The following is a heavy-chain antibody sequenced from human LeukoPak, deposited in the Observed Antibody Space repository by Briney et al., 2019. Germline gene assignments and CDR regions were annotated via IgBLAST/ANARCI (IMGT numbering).Heavy chain of an antibody. CDR1: GYTFTGYY. Sequence: ASVKVSCKASGYTFTGYYMHGVRQAPGQGLEWMGWINPNSGGTNYAQKFQGRVTMTRDTSISTAYMELSRLRSDDTAVYYCARDSWGWLLSGSFDYWGQGTLVTVSS. J-gene: IGHJ4*02. D-gene: IGHD3-3*01. V-gene: IGHV1-2*02. CDR3: ARDSWGWLLSGSFDY. CDR2: INPNSGGT.